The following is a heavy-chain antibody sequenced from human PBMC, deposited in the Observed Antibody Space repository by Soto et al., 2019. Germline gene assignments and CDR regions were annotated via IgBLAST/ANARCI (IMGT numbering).Heavy chain of an antibody. Sequence: SETLSLTCTVSGGSMSSYYWSWIRQPAGKGLEWIGRIYSSGSTNYNPSLESRVTMSVDTSKNQFSLKLNSVTAADTAVYYCARDGRYSSSWFFFDYWGQGTLVTVSS. D-gene: IGHD6-13*01. J-gene: IGHJ4*02. CDR2: IYSSGST. CDR3: ARDGRYSSSWFFFDY. CDR1: GGSMSSYY. V-gene: IGHV4-4*07.